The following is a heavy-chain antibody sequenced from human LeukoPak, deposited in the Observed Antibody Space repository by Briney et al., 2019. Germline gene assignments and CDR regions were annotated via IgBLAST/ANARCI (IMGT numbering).Heavy chain of an antibody. CDR2: ISSSSSYI. D-gene: IGHD3-10*01. CDR3: AREVRSGSVDDAFDI. J-gene: IGHJ3*02. Sequence: GGSLRLPCAASGFTFSSYSMNWVRQAPGKGLEWVSSISSSSSYIYYADSVKGRFTISRDNAKNSLYLQMNSLRAEDTAVYYCAREVRSGSVDDAFDIWGQGTMVTVSS. V-gene: IGHV3-21*01. CDR1: GFTFSSYS.